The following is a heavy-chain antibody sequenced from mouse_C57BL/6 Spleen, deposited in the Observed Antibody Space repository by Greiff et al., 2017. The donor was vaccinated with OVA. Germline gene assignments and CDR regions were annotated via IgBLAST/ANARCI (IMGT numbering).Heavy chain of an antibody. CDR3: ARRRDYDGYFDV. J-gene: IGHJ1*03. D-gene: IGHD2-4*01. CDR2: ISSGSSTI. V-gene: IGHV5-17*01. Sequence: EVHLVESGGGLVKPGGSLKLSCAASGFTFSDYGMHWVRQAPEKGLEWVAYISSGSSTIYYADTVKGRFTISRDNAKNTLFLQMTSLRSEDTAMYYCARRRDYDGYFDVWGTGTTVTVSS. CDR1: GFTFSDYG.